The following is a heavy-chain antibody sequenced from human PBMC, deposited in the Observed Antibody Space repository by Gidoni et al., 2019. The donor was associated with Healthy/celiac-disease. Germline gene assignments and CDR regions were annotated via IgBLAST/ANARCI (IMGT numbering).Heavy chain of an antibody. J-gene: IGHJ6*02. D-gene: IGHD6-13*01. CDR1: GYTFTSYY. V-gene: IGHV1-46*01. CDR2: IHPSGGST. CDR3: ARDREVAAAPIYYYYYYGMDV. Sequence: QVQLVQSGAEVKKPGASVKVSCKASGYTFTSYYMHWVRQAPGQGLEWMGIIHPSGGSTSYAQKFQGRVTMTRDTSTSTVYMELSSLRSEDTAVYYCARDREVAAAPIYYYYYYGMDVWGQGTTVTVSS.